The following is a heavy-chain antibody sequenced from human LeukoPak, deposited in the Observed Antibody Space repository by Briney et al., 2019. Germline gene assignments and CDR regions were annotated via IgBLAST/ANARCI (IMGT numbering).Heavy chain of an antibody. D-gene: IGHD6-19*01. V-gene: IGHV3-48*01. CDR1: GFTFSHFG. CDR3: AKSREWLVRDPYCYFDY. J-gene: IGHJ4*02. CDR2: ISPSSGTL. Sequence: GGSLRLSCAASGFTFSHFGMHWVRQPPGRGLEWISYISPSSGTLYYADSVKGRFTISRDNSKNTLYLQMNSLRAEDTAVYYCAKSREWLVRDPYCYFDYWGQGTLVTVSS.